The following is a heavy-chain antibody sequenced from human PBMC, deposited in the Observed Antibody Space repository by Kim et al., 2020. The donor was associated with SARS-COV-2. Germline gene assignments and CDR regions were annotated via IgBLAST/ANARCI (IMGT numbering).Heavy chain of an antibody. J-gene: IGHJ4*02. D-gene: IGHD1-26*01. Sequence: GNGLEWLGYIYTRRRTNYNPSLKSRVTISLDISKNQFSLKLISVPAADTAVYFCAREQLRFSGSFHLDYWGQGTLVTVSS. CDR3: AREQLRFSGSFHLDY. V-gene: IGHV4-59*01. CDR2: IYTRRRT.